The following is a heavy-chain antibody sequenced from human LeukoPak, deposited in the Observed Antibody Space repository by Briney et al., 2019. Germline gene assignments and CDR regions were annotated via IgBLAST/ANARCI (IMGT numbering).Heavy chain of an antibody. J-gene: IGHJ5*02. CDR1: GYSIRSGYW. Sequence: SETLSLTCTVSGYSIRSGYWWGWIRQPPGKGLEWIGSLDHSGSTYYNPSLKSRVTMSVDTSKNQFSLKPTSVTAADTAVYYCGRSNFFDPRGQGTLVTVSS. V-gene: IGHV4-38-2*02. CDR3: GRSNFFDP. CDR2: LDHSGST.